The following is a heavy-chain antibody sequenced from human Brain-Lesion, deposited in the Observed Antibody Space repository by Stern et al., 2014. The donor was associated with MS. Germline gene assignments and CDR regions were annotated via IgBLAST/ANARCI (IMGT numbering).Heavy chain of an antibody. Sequence: QVQLQESGPGLVKPSETLSLTCTVSGGSISSSSYYWGWIRQPPGKGLEWIGGIYYSGSTYYNPSLKSRVPIPVDTSKNQFPLKLSSGTAADTAVYYCARWAYSSGWYNWFDPWGQGTLVTVSS. D-gene: IGHD3-22*01. CDR1: GGSISSSSYY. V-gene: IGHV4-39*01. CDR2: IYYSGST. CDR3: ARWAYSSGWYNWFDP. J-gene: IGHJ5*02.